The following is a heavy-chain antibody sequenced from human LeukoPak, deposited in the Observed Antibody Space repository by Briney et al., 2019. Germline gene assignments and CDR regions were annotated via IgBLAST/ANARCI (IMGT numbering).Heavy chain of an antibody. CDR3: ARSHYGSGSYYFDY. D-gene: IGHD3-10*01. J-gene: IGHJ4*02. CDR1: GGSISSYY. CDR2: IYYSGST. Sequence: PSETLSLTCTVSGGSISSYYWSWLRQPPGKGLEWIGYIYYSGSTNYNPSLKSRVTISVDTSKNQFSLKLSSVTAADTAVYYCARSHYGSGSYYFDYWGQGTLVTVSS. V-gene: IGHV4-59*01.